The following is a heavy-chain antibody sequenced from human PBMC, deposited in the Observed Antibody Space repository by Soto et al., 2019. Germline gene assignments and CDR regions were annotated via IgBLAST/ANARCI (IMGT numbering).Heavy chain of an antibody. V-gene: IGHV4-59*01. CDR2: IYYSGST. Sequence: QVQLQESGPGLVKPSETLSLTCTVSGGSISSYYWSWIRQHPGKGLEWIGYIYYSGSTNYNPSLTSRATLSVDTSKNQFSLKLSSVTAADTAVYYCARTTVGDYYYGMDVWGQGTTVTVSS. CDR1: GGSISSYY. J-gene: IGHJ6*02. CDR3: ARTTVGDYYYGMDV. D-gene: IGHD3-16*01.